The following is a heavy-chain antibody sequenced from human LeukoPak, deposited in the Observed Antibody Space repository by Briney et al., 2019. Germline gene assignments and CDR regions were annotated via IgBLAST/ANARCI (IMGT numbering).Heavy chain of an antibody. J-gene: IGHJ6*03. CDR1: GFTFNNYA. D-gene: IGHD6-6*01. CDR3: AKDEYSSSSPWYYYYYMDV. V-gene: IGHV3-23*01. Sequence: GGSLRLSCATSGFTFNNYAVSWVRQAPGKGLEWVSTISGGGGSTYYADSVKGRFTISRDNSKNTLYLQMNSLRAEDTAVYYCAKDEYSSSSPWYYYYYMDVWGKGTTVTVSS. CDR2: ISGGGGST.